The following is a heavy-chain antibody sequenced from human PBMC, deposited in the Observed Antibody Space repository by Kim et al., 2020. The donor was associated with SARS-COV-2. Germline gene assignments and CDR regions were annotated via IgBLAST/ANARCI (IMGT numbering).Heavy chain of an antibody. Sequence: SETLSLTCTVSGGSISSSSYYWGWIRQPPGKGLEWIGSIYYSGSTYYNPSLKSRVTISVDTSKNQFSLKLSSVTAADTAVYYCARWQLGGSRTNWFDPWGQGTLVTVSS. J-gene: IGHJ5*02. D-gene: IGHD6-13*01. CDR1: GGSISSSSYY. CDR3: ARWQLGGSRTNWFDP. V-gene: IGHV4-39*07. CDR2: IYYSGST.